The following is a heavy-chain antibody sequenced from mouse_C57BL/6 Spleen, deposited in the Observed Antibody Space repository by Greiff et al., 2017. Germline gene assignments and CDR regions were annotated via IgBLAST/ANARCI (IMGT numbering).Heavy chain of an antibody. J-gene: IGHJ2*01. CDR3: ARYYDYDWNFDY. V-gene: IGHV3-6*01. Sequence: DVKLVESGPGLVKPSQSLSLTCSVTGYSITSGYYWNWIRQFPGNKLEWMGYISYDGSNNYNPSLKNRISITRDTSKNQFFLKLNSVTTEDTATYYCARYYDYDWNFDYWGQGTTLTVSS. CDR2: ISYDGSN. CDR1: GYSITSGYY. D-gene: IGHD2-4*01.